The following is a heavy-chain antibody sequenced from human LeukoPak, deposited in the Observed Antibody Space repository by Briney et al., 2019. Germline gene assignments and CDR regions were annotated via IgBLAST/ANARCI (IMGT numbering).Heavy chain of an antibody. J-gene: IGHJ4*02. D-gene: IGHD6-6*01. Sequence: ASVKVSCKASGYTFTSYGISWVRQAPGQGLEWMGWISAYNGNTNYAQKLQGRVTMTTDTSTSTAYMELRSLRSDDTAVYYCARAPRASIAARPIDYWGQGTLVTVSS. CDR2: ISAYNGNT. CDR1: GYTFTSYG. CDR3: ARAPRASIAARPIDY. V-gene: IGHV1-18*01.